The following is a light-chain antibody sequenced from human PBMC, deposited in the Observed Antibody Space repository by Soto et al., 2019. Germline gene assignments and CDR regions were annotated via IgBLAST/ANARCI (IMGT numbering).Light chain of an antibody. J-gene: IGKJ1*01. Sequence: DIQMTQSPSTLSASVGDRVTITCRASQSINRRLAWYQQKPGKAPNLLIYDASTLESGVPARFSGGDAGTEFTLTISRLQPDDFTTCYCQQYNSYPWTFGQGTKVDIK. CDR2: DAS. CDR1: QSINRR. CDR3: QQYNSYPWT. V-gene: IGKV1-5*01.